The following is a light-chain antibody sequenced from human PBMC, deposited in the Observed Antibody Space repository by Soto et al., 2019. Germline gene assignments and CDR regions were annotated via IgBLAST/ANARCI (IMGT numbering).Light chain of an antibody. CDR2: GAS. CDR3: QQYASSPYT. Sequence: EIVLTQSPGTLSLSPGERATLSCRASQSVSSNYLAWYQQKPGQATRLLIYGASRRATGIPDRVSGRESGTDVTLTITTLEPEDSAVYFRQQYASSPYTFGQGTKVDIK. V-gene: IGKV3-20*01. CDR1: QSVSSNY. J-gene: IGKJ2*01.